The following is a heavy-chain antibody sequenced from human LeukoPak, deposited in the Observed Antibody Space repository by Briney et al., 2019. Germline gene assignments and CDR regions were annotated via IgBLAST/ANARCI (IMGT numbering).Heavy chain of an antibody. CDR2: IYHSGST. Sequence: SETLSLTCTVSGGSISSGGYYWSWIRQPPGKGLEWIGYIYHSGSTYYNPSLKSRVTISVDRSKNQFSLKLCSVTAADAAVYYCARGDRIAVAGNDYWGQGTLVTVSS. CDR3: ARGDRIAVAGNDY. J-gene: IGHJ4*02. CDR1: GGSISSGGYY. V-gene: IGHV4-30-2*01. D-gene: IGHD6-19*01.